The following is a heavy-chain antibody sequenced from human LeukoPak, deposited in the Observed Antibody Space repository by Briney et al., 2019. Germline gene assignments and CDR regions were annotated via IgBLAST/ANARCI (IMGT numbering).Heavy chain of an antibody. CDR1: GFTFNNYA. Sequence: GGSLRLSCAASGFTFNNYAMSWVRQAPGKGLEWISYISSSSSIIYYADSVKGRFTISRDNAQQSLYLQMNSLRDEDTAVYYCARGRGAAAGTRIFDYWGQGTLVTVSS. CDR3: ARGRGAAAGTRIFDY. CDR2: ISSSSSII. V-gene: IGHV3-48*02. D-gene: IGHD6-13*01. J-gene: IGHJ4*02.